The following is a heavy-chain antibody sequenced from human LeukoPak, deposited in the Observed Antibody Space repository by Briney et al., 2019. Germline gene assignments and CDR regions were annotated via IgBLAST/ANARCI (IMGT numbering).Heavy chain of an antibody. CDR1: GFTFDDYA. CDR3: AKDMAVAGTRIPDY. J-gene: IGHJ4*02. V-gene: IGHV3-43D*03. D-gene: IGHD6-19*01. Sequence: PGGSLRLSCAASGFTFDDYAMHWVRQAPGKGLEWVSLISWDGGSTYYADSVKGRFTISRDNSKNSLYLQMNSLRAEDTALYYCAKDMAVAGTRIPDYWGQGTLVTVSS. CDR2: ISWDGGST.